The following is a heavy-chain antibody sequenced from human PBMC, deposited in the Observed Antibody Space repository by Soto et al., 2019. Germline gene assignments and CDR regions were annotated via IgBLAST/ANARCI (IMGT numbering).Heavy chain of an antibody. CDR3: ARTEHPYYDFWSGYYWYFDL. Sequence: SETLSLTCAVYGGSFSGYYWSWIRQPPGKGLEWIGEINHSGSTNYNPSLKSRVTISVDTSKNQFSLKLSSVTAADTAVYYCARTEHPYYDFWSGYYWYFDLWGRGTLVTVSS. CDR2: INHSGST. CDR1: GGSFSGYY. J-gene: IGHJ2*01. D-gene: IGHD3-3*01. V-gene: IGHV4-34*01.